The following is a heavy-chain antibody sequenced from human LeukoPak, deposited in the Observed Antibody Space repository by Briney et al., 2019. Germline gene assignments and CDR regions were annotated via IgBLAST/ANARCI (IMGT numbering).Heavy chain of an antibody. CDR1: GFTFSSYE. D-gene: IGHD2-15*01. J-gene: IGHJ5*02. Sequence: GGSLRLSCAASGFTFSSYEMNWVRQAPGKGLEWVSYISSNGSTIYYADSLKGRFTISRDNAKDSLYLQMNSLRAEDTAVYYCARYGYFSGGSCFNNWFDPWGQGTLVTVSS. CDR3: ARYGYFSGGSCFNNWFDP. V-gene: IGHV3-48*03. CDR2: ISSNGSTI.